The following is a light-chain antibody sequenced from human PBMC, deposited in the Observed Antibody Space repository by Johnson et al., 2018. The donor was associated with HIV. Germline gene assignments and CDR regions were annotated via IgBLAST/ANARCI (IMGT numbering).Light chain of an antibody. CDR1: SSNIGNNY. Sequence: QPVLTQPPSVSAAPGQKVSISCSGSSSNIGNNYVSWYQKLPGTAPKLLIYDNNKRPSGIPDRFSGSKSGTSATLAITGLQTGAEADYYCGTWDTSRGAQYVFGSGTKVTVL. CDR2: DNN. CDR3: GTWDTSRGAQYV. J-gene: IGLJ1*01. V-gene: IGLV1-51*01.